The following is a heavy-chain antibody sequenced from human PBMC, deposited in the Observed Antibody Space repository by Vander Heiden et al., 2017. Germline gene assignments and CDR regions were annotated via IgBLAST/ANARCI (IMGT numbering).Heavy chain of an antibody. V-gene: IGHV4-34*01. CDR1: GGSFSGYY. CDR3: ARGPGYCSGGSCYRYYYYGMDV. CDR2: INHSGST. D-gene: IGHD2-15*01. J-gene: IGHJ6*02. Sequence: QVQLQPWGAGLLKPSETLSFTCAVYGGSFSGYYWSWVRQPPGKGLEWIGEINHSGSTNYNPSLKSRVTISVDTSKNQFSLKLSSVTAADTAVYYCARGPGYCSGGSCYRYYYYGMDVWGQGTTVTVSS.